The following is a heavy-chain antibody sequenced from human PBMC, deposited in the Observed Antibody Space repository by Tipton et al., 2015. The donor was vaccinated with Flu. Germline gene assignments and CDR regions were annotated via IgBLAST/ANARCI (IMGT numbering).Heavy chain of an antibody. V-gene: IGHV1-69*12. J-gene: IGHJ6*02. CDR2: IIPIFGTA. CDR1: GGTFSSFV. CDR3: AFGGNSHYYYYRMDV. Sequence: QVQLVQSGAEVKKPGSSVKVSCQASGGTFSSFVINWVRQAPGQGLEWMGGIIPIFGTANYAQKFQGRVTIAADDSRGTAYMELSSLKSEDTAVYYCAFGGNSHYYYYRMDVWGQGTTVTVSS. D-gene: IGHD4-23*01.